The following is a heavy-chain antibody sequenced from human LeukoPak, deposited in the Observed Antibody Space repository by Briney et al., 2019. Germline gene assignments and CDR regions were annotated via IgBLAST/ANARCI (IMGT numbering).Heavy chain of an antibody. CDR2: ISNNGGST. D-gene: IGHD6-13*01. CDR1: GFTFSSYA. Sequence: GGSLRLSCSASGFTFSSYAMHWVRQAPGKGLEYVSAISNNGGSTYHADSVKGRFTISRDNSKNTPYLQMSSLRAEDTAVYYCAYSNSWYLDYWGQGTLVTVSS. V-gene: IGHV3-64D*06. CDR3: AYSNSWYLDY. J-gene: IGHJ4*02.